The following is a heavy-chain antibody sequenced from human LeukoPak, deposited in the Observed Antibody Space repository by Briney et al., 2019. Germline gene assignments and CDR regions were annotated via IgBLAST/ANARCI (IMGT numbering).Heavy chain of an antibody. Sequence: PGGSLRLSCAASGFTFSSYAMSWVRQAPGKGLEWVSAISDDGDAKYADSVKGRFTISRDNSKNTLYLQMNSLRADDTAIYYRGKDWKLDPWGQGTLVTVSS. CDR3: GKDWKLDP. CDR1: GFTFSSYA. V-gene: IGHV3-23*01. CDR2: ISDDGDA. D-gene: IGHD1-1*01. J-gene: IGHJ5*02.